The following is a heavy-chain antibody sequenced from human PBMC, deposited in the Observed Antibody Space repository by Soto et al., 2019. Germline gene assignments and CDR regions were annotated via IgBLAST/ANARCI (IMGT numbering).Heavy chain of an antibody. D-gene: IGHD6-19*01. CDR3: AKDHGSGWYEDADH. J-gene: IGHJ1*01. V-gene: IGHV1-2*02. CDR2: INPNSGGT. CDR1: GYTFIAYH. Sequence: ASVKVSCKASGYTFIAYHIHWLRQAPGQGLEWMGWINPNSGGTNYAQEFQDRVTMTRDTSISTAYMELSRLTSDDTAMYYCAKDHGSGWYEDADHWGQ.